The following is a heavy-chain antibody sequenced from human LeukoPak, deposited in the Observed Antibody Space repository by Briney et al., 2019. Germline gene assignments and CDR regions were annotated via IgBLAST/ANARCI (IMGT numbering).Heavy chain of an antibody. J-gene: IGHJ4*02. D-gene: IGHD6-19*01. V-gene: IGHV3-23*01. CDR3: AKGKAVAATETFAY. CDR2: INGRGDST. Sequence: GGSLRLSCAASGFTFSSYAMSWVRQAPGKGLEWVSSINGRGDSTNYPDSVRGRFTISRDNSKNTVFLQMNSLRAEDTAIYYCAKGKAVAATETFAYWGEGTLVTVSS. CDR1: GFTFSSYA.